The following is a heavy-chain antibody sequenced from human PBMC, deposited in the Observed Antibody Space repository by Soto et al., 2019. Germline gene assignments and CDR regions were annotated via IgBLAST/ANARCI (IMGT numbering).Heavy chain of an antibody. CDR1: GSTISRDG. V-gene: IGHV1-18*01. J-gene: IGHJ3*02. Sequence: GXSVKVSCKTSGSTISRDGISWVRQAPGQGLEWMRSIXPNNGXTHYARKFQGXXTMATDTXXSTDYMELRSLRSEDTAVYYCARDVRALDAFDIWGQGTMVTVSS. CDR2: IXPNNGXT. CDR3: ARDVRALDAFDI.